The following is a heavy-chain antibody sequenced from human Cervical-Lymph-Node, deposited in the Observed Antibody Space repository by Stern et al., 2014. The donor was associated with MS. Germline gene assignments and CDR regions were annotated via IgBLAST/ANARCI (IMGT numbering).Heavy chain of an antibody. CDR2: ITSAISYL. CDR3: ASSIFGVVSGADA. J-gene: IGHJ5*02. Sequence: VQLVESGGGLVKPGGSLRLSCAASGFTFSTESMNWVRQAPGKGLEWVSSITSAISYLYYADSVKGRFPISRDNAKNSLFLQMNSLRADDTAVYYCASSIFGVVSGADAWGQGTLVTVSS. CDR1: GFTFSTES. V-gene: IGHV3-21*01. D-gene: IGHD3-3*02.